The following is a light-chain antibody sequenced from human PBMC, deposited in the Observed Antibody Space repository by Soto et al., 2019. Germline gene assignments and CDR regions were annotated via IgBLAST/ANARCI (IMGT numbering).Light chain of an antibody. Sequence: DIQMNHYPSSLSASIGERVTITSRASQSVSTYLNWYQQKPGQAPKLLIYAASTLQSGVPSRFSGRGSGTDFTLTISSLQPEDFATYHCQQTYSNPQTFGQGTKVDI. CDR1: QSVSTY. V-gene: IGKV1-39*01. CDR3: QQTYSNPQT. CDR2: AAS. J-gene: IGKJ1*01.